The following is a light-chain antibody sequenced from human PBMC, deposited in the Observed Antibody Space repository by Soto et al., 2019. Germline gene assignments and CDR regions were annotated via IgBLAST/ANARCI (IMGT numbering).Light chain of an antibody. CDR2: DAS. J-gene: IGKJ5*01. CDR1: QTISRW. Sequence: DIQMTQTPSTLSASVGDEVTITCRASQTISRWLAWYQQKPGRAPNLLIYDASTLESGVPSRFSGSGSETEFTLTISRLQPDDFATYFCHSRAFGQGRRLEI. V-gene: IGKV1-5*01. CDR3: HSRA.